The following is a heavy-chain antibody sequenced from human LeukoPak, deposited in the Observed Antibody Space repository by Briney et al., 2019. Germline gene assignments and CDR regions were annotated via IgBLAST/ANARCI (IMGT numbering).Heavy chain of an antibody. J-gene: IGHJ4*02. CDR3: ASGVAVAGYYFDY. D-gene: IGHD6-19*01. V-gene: IGHV3-11*01. Sequence: GGSLRLSCAASGFTFSDHYMSWIRQAPGKGLEWVSYISSSGSTIYYADSVKGRFTISRDNAKNSLYLQMNSLRAEDTAVYYCASGVAVAGYYFDYWGQGTLVTVSS. CDR2: ISSSGSTI. CDR1: GFTFSDHY.